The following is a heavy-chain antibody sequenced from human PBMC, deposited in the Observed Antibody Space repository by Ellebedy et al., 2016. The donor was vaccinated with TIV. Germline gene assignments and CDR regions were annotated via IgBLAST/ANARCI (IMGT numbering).Heavy chain of an antibody. J-gene: IGHJ4*02. CDR3: SRVSGKYYFDY. V-gene: IGHV3-48*01. D-gene: IGHD2-8*01. CDR1: GFIFSTYS. CDR2: IRSSTNSI. Sequence: GESLKISXAASGFIFSTYSMNWVRQAPGKGLEWVAFIRSSTNSISYADSVKGRFTIARDNSNNTLYLQMSSLRAEDTAVYYCSRVSGKYYFDYWGQGTLVTVSS.